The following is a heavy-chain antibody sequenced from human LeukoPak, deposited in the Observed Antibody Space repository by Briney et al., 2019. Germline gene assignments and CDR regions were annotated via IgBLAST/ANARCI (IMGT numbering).Heavy chain of an antibody. Sequence: SETLSLTCTVSGGSLNISSYYWGWIRQPPGKGLEWIGSIYYSGRTYYNPSLKIRVTIFVDTSKNQFSLKLNSVTAADTAVYYCARSQATAMVSNYWGQGTLVTVSS. V-gene: IGHV4-39*01. CDR2: IYYSGRT. CDR1: GGSLNISSYY. CDR3: ARSQATAMVSNY. J-gene: IGHJ4*02. D-gene: IGHD2-2*01.